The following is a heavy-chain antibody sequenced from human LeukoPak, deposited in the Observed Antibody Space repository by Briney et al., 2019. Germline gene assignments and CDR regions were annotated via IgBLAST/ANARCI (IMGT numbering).Heavy chain of an antibody. CDR2: IWYDGSNK. CDR1: GFTFSSYG. Sequence: GGSLRLSCAASGFTFSSYGMHWVRQAPGKGLEWVAVIWYDGSNKYYADSVKGRFTISRDNSKNTLYLQMNSLRAEDTAVYYCARGAWFGELSLPYYYYYGRDVWGQGPTVTVSS. CDR3: ARGAWFGELSLPYYYYYGRDV. V-gene: IGHV3-33*01. D-gene: IGHD3-10*01. J-gene: IGHJ6*02.